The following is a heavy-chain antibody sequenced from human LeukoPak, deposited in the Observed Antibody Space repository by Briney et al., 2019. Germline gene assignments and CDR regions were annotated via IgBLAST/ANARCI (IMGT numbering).Heavy chain of an antibody. Sequence: ETLFLTCTVPGDPISSYQWSWVRQTPGKGLEWVGRIYYSGHTNYNPSLQSRVTISVDTSKHQFSLKLSSVAAADTAVYYCARRALAYCGGDCYGAYYFDYWGQGTLVTVSS. V-gene: IGHV4-59*08. CDR3: ARRALAYCGGDCYGAYYFDY. J-gene: IGHJ4*02. CDR1: GDPISSYQ. D-gene: IGHD2-21*02. CDR2: IYYSGHT.